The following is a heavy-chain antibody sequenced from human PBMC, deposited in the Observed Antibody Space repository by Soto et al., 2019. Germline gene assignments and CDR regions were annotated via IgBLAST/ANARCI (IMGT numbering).Heavy chain of an antibody. D-gene: IGHD2-2*01. J-gene: IGHJ6*02. CDR1: GFTFSSYA. V-gene: IGHV3-30-3*01. CDR2: ISYDGSNK. Sequence: GGSLRLSCAASGFTFSSYAMHWVRQAPGKGLEWVAVISYDGSNKYYADSVKGRFTISRDNSKNTLYLQMNSLRAEDTAVYYCASLVPAEEGDYYGMDVWGQGTTVTVSS. CDR3: ASLVPAEEGDYYGMDV.